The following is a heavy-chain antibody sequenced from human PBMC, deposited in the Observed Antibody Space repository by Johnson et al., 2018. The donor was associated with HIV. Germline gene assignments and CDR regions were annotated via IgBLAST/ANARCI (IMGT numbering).Heavy chain of an antibody. J-gene: IGHJ3*02. V-gene: IGHV3-30*14. CDR3: ARDRSTKMSGHDFEGYAFDI. D-gene: IGHD5-12*01. CDR1: GFTFSSYA. CDR2: IRYDASNR. Sequence: VQLVESGGGVVQPGRSLRLSCAASGFTFSSYAMHWVRQAPGKGLEWVAVIRYDASNRYYSDSVMGRFTISRDNSKNTLYLQMNSLRAEDTAVYYCARDRSTKMSGHDFEGYAFDIWGQGTMVTVSS.